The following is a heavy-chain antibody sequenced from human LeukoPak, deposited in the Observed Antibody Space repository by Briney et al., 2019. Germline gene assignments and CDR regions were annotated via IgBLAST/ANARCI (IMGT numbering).Heavy chain of an antibody. CDR1: GFTFSSYE. Sequence: GGSLRLSCAASGFTFSSYEMNWVRQAPGKGLEWVSYISSSGSTIYYADSVKGRFTISRDNAKNSLYLQMNSLRAEDTAVYYCARVGPGIAVAGDFQHWGQGTLVTVSS. CDR3: ARVGPGIAVAGDFQH. CDR2: ISSSGSTI. J-gene: IGHJ1*01. V-gene: IGHV3-48*03. D-gene: IGHD6-19*01.